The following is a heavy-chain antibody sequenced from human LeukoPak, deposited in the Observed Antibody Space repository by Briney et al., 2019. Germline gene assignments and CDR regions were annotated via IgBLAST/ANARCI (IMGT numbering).Heavy chain of an antibody. Sequence: GASVKVSCKASGGTFSSYAISWVRQAPGQGLEWMGGIIPIFGTANYAQKFQGRVTITADESTSTAYMELSSLRCEDTAVYYCARDQAAAGTSWFDPWGQGTLVTVSS. J-gene: IGHJ5*02. CDR3: ARDQAAAGTSWFDP. CDR1: GGTFSSYA. D-gene: IGHD6-13*01. V-gene: IGHV1-69*01. CDR2: IIPIFGTA.